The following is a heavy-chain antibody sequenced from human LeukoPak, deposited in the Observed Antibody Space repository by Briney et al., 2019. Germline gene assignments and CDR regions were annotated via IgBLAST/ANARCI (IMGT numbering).Heavy chain of an antibody. CDR1: GGSFSGYY. CDR2: INHSGST. CDR3: ARGRSYTLGY. V-gene: IGHV4-34*01. Sequence: SETLSLTCAVYGGSFSGYYWSWIRQPPGKGLEWIGEINHSGSTNYNPSLKSRVTISVDTSKNQFSLKLSSVTAADTAVYYCARGRSYTLGYWGQGTLVTVSS. D-gene: IGHD1-26*01. J-gene: IGHJ4*02.